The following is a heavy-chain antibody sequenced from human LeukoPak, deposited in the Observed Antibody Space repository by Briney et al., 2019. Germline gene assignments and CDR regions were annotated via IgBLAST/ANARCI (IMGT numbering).Heavy chain of an antibody. CDR1: GFTFSDYY. CDR3: ARDLGYGGDY. J-gene: IGHJ4*02. CDR2: INSDGSST. D-gene: IGHD5-12*01. Sequence: PGGSLRLSCAASGFTFSDYYMSWVRQAPGKGPVWVSRINSDGSSTTYADSVKGRFTISRDNAKNTLYLQMNSLRAEDTAVYYCARDLGYGGDYWGQGTLVTVSS. V-gene: IGHV3-74*01.